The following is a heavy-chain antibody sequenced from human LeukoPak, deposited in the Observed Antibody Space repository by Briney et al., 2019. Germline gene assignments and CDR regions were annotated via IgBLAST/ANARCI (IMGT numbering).Heavy chain of an antibody. CDR1: GGSFSGYY. CDR2: INHSGST. J-gene: IGHJ4*02. Sequence: PSETLSLTCAVYGGSFSGYYWSWIRQPPGKGLEWIGEINHSGSTNYNPSLKSRVTISVDTSKNQFSLKLSSVTAADTAVYYCARGGNYMAAHFDYWGQGTLVTVSS. CDR3: ARGGNYMAAHFDY. D-gene: IGHD1-7*01. V-gene: IGHV4-34*01.